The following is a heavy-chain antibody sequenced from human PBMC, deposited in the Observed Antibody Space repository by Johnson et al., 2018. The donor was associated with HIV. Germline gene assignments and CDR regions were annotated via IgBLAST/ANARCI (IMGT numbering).Heavy chain of an antibody. V-gene: IGHV3-20*04. J-gene: IGHJ3*02. Sequence: VQLVESGGGVVRPGGSLRLSCAASGFTFDDYGMSWVRQAPGKGLEWVSGINWNGGSTAYGDSVKGRFTISRDNPKNTLYLQMDSLRIEDTAVYYCAVLTTGGLRVGNFDIWGQGTMVTVSS. CDR1: GFTFDDYG. CDR2: INWNGGST. D-gene: IGHD1-1*01. CDR3: AVLTTGGLRVGNFDI.